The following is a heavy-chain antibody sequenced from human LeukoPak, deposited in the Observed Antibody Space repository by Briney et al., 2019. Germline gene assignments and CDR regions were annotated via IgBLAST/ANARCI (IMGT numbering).Heavy chain of an antibody. CDR3: AKSGLTPLTDYFDY. CDR2: ISYDGSNK. J-gene: IGHJ4*02. CDR1: GFTFSSYG. Sequence: GGSLRLSCAASGFTFSSYGMHWVRQAPGKGLEWVAVISYDGSNKYYADSVKGRFTISRDNSKNTLYLQMNSLRAEDTAVYYCAKSGLTPLTDYFDYWGQGTLVTVSS. D-gene: IGHD4-11*01. V-gene: IGHV3-30*18.